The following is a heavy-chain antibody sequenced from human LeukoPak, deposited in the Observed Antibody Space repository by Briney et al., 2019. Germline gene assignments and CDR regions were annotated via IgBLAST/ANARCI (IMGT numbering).Heavy chain of an antibody. V-gene: IGHV3-21*01. Sequence: GGSLRLSCAASGFTFSSYSMNWVRQAPGKGLEWVSSISSSSSYIYYADSVKGRFTISRDNAKNSLYLQMNSLRAEDTAVYYCAREIAVAGPYYFDYRGQGTLVTVSS. CDR1: GFTFSSYS. CDR3: AREIAVAGPYYFDY. J-gene: IGHJ4*02. CDR2: ISSSSSYI. D-gene: IGHD6-19*01.